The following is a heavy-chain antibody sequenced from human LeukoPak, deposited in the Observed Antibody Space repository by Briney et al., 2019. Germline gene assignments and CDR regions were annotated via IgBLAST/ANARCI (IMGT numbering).Heavy chain of an antibody. J-gene: IGHJ4*02. CDR2: ITSSSSFM. V-gene: IGHV3-21*01. Sequence: GGSLRLSCAASGFIFSSYSMNWVRQAPGKGLEWVSSITSSSSFMYHADSVKGRFTISRDNAKNSLYLQMNSLRAEDTAVYYCASDYSNYAGAFDYWGRGTLVTVSS. CDR3: ASDYSNYAGAFDY. CDR1: GFIFSSYS. D-gene: IGHD4-11*01.